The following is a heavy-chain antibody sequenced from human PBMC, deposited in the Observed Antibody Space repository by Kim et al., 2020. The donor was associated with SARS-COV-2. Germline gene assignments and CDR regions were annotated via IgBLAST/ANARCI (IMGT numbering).Heavy chain of an antibody. J-gene: IGHJ2*01. Sequence: HPHLTSGVTKSVGTSKNQFSRKLSSVTAADTAVYYCARGATVVDWYFDLWGRGTLVTVSS. CDR3: ARGATVVDWYFDL. V-gene: IGHV4-59*09. D-gene: IGHD4-17*01.